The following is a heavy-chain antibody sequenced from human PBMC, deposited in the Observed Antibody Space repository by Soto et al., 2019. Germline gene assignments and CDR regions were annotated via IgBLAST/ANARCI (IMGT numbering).Heavy chain of an antibody. Sequence: PGGSLRLSCAVTDFMFSSFEMNWVRQAPGKGLEWVSYVSESGDTTYYAASVKGRFTISRDNAENSLFLQMNSLRVEDTAVYYCVREGVSVDGFDSWGQGTLVTVSS. CDR2: VSESGDTT. CDR3: VREGVSVDGFDS. J-gene: IGHJ4*02. D-gene: IGHD6-19*01. V-gene: IGHV3-48*03. CDR1: DFMFSSFE.